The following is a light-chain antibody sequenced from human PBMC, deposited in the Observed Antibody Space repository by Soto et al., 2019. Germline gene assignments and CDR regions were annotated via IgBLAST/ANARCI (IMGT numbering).Light chain of an antibody. V-gene: IGKV1-9*01. Sequence: DIQLTQSPSFLSASVGDRVTITCRASQGISSYLAWYQQKPGKAPKLLIYKASSLESGVPSRFSGSGSGTEFTLTISSLQPDDFATYYCQQYNTYRTFGQGTKVDIK. J-gene: IGKJ1*01. CDR2: KAS. CDR1: QGISSY. CDR3: QQYNTYRT.